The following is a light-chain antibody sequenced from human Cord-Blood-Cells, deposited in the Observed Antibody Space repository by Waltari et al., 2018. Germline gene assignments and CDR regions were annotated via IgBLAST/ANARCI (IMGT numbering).Light chain of an antibody. CDR3: PQLNRYPCS. J-gene: IGKJ3*01. V-gene: IGKV1-9*01. CDR2: AAS. CDR1: QAMSSY. Sequence: DIQWTQSPSCLSASVGDRVTITCRPTQAMSSYLAWYQQKPGQAPKLLIYAASTLQSGVQSRSRRSRYGTESTLTIRRLPPEDFATYSSPQLNRYPCSLGPGTKV.